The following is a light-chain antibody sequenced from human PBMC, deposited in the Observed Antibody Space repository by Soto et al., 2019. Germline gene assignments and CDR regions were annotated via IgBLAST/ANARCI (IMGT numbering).Light chain of an antibody. V-gene: IGLV2-14*01. Sequence: QSVLTQPASVSGSPGQSLTISCIGTSSDVGGYNYVSWYQHHPGNAPKLMIYEVSHRPSGVSNRFSGSKSDNTASLTISGLQAEDEADYYCSSYTSISTLYVFGTGTKVTVL. CDR2: EVS. CDR1: SSDVGGYNY. J-gene: IGLJ1*01. CDR3: SSYTSISTLYV.